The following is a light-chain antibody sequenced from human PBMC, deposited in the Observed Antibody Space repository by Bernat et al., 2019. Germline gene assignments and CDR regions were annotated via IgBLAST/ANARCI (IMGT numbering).Light chain of an antibody. CDR3: SAWDSSLSVVI. CDR2: RNN. J-gene: IGLJ2*01. V-gene: IGLV10-54*04. Sequence: QAGLTQPPSVSKGLRQTATLTCTGNSNNVGNQGAAWLQQHQGHPPKLLSYRNNNRPSGISERFSASRSGNTASLTITGLQPEDEADYYWSAWDSSLSVVIFGGGTKLTV. CDR1: SNNVGNQG.